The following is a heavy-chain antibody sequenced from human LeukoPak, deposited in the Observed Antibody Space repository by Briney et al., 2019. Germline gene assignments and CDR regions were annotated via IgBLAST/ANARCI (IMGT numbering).Heavy chain of an antibody. V-gene: IGHV3-74*01. Sequence: GGSLRLSCAASGFTFSSYWMHWVRQAPGKGLVWVSRINSDGSSTSYADSVKGRFTISRDNAKNTLYLQMNSLRAEDTAVYYCARLGYRSQWELRYYFDYWGQGTLVTVSS. D-gene: IGHD1-26*01. CDR2: INSDGSST. CDR1: GFTFSSYW. J-gene: IGHJ4*02. CDR3: ARLGYRSQWELRYYFDY.